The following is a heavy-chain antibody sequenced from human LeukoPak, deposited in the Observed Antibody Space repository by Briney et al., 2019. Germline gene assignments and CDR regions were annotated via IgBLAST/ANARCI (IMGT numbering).Heavy chain of an antibody. Sequence: PSETLSLTCTVSGYSISSGYYWGWIRQPPGKGLEWIGSIYHSGSTYYNPSLKSRVTISVDTSKNQFSLKLSSVTAADTAVYYCARTPGDAGIAVAGTGLDFDYWGQGTLVTVSS. CDR2: IYHSGST. V-gene: IGHV4-38-2*02. CDR3: ARTPGDAGIAVAGTGLDFDY. J-gene: IGHJ4*02. CDR1: GYSISSGYY. D-gene: IGHD6-19*01.